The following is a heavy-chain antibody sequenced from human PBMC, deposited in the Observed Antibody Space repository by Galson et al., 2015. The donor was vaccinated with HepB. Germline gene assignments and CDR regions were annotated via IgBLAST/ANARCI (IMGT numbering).Heavy chain of an antibody. CDR1: GGTFSSYA. CDR2: IIPIFGTA. J-gene: IGHJ3*02. CDR3: ARAYYYDSSGSYDAFDI. D-gene: IGHD3-22*01. Sequence: SVKVSCKASGGTFSSYAISWVRQAPGQGLEWMGGIIPIFGTANYAQKFQGRVTITADESTSTAYMELSSLRSEDTAVYYCARAYYYDSSGSYDAFDIWGQGTMVTVSS. V-gene: IGHV1-69*13.